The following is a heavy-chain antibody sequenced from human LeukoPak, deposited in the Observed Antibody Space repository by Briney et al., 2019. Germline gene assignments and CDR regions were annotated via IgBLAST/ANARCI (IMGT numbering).Heavy chain of an antibody. CDR2: IRYDGSNK. V-gene: IGHV3-30*02. J-gene: IGHJ5*02. CDR1: GFTFSSYG. D-gene: IGHD2-2*03. CDR3: AKVLLGYCSSTSCSTNWFDP. Sequence: GGSLRLSCAASGFTFSSYGMHWVRLAPGKGLEWVAFIRYDGSNKYYADSVKGRFTISRDNSKNTLYLQMNSLRAEDTAVYYCAKVLLGYCSSTSCSTNWFDPWGQGTLVTVSS.